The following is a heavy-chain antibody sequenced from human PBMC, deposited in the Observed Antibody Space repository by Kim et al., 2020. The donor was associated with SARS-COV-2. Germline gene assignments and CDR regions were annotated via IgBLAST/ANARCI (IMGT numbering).Heavy chain of an antibody. CDR1: GFTVSTNY. CDR2: IYSGGNT. CDR3: ARGGESSWFGSYFDY. V-gene: IGHV3-66*01. J-gene: IGHJ4*02. Sequence: GGSLRLSCAASGFTVSTNYMSWVRQAPGKGLEWVSVIYSGGNTYYADSVKGRFTISRDNSRNTLYLQMNSMRAEDTAVYYCARGGESSWFGSYFDYWGQG. D-gene: IGHD3-10*01.